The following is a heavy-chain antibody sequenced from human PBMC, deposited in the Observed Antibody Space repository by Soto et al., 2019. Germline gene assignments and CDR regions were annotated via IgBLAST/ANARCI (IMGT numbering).Heavy chain of an antibody. J-gene: IGHJ6*02. CDR1: GYTFTSYG. Sequence: QVQLVQSGAEVKKPGASVKVSCKASGYTFTSYGISWVRQAPGQGLEWMGWISAYNGNTNYAQKLQGRVTMTTDTSTSTDYMELRSLRSDDTAVYYCARSSSWWQYYYYGRDVWGQGTTVTVSS. V-gene: IGHV1-18*01. CDR2: ISAYNGNT. D-gene: IGHD6-13*01. CDR3: ARSSSWWQYYYYGRDV.